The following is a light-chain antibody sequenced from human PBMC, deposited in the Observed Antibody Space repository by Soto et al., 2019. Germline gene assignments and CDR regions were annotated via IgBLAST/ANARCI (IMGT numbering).Light chain of an antibody. CDR2: GNS. V-gene: IGLV1-40*01. CDR3: QSYDSSLSNV. Sequence: QAVVTQPPSVSGAPGQRATISCTGSSSNIGAGYDVHWYQQLPGTAPKLLIYGNSNRPSGVPDRFSGSKSGTSASLAITGLQAEDEADYYCQSYDSSLSNVFGTGTKLTVL. CDR1: SSNIGAGYD. J-gene: IGLJ1*01.